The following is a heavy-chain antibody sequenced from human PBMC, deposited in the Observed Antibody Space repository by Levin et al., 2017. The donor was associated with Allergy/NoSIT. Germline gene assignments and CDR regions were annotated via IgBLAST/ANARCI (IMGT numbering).Heavy chain of an antibody. D-gene: IGHD6-13*01. CDR2: ISNDGNNK. V-gene: IGHV3-30-3*01. CDR3: ARDLVAVGIEAY. Sequence: SCAASGFTFSSYVMHWVRQAPGKGLEWVTVISNDGNNKYYADSVKGRFTVSRDNSENTLYLQMNNLRTEDTAVYYCARDLVAVGIEAYWGQGTLVNVFS. CDR1: GFTFSSYV. J-gene: IGHJ4*02.